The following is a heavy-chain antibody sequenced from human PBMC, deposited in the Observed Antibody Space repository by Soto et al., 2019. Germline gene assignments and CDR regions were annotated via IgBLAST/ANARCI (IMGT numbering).Heavy chain of an antibody. CDR3: ARVIGYSSGWYHYYYGMDV. V-gene: IGHV3-7*01. CDR1: GFTFSSYW. J-gene: IGHJ6*02. Sequence: GGSLRLSCAASGFTFSSYWMSWVRQAPGKGLEWVANIKQDGSEKYYVDSVKGRFTISRENAKNSLYLQMNSLRAEDTAVYYCARVIGYSSGWYHYYYGMDVWGQGTTVTVSS. D-gene: IGHD6-19*01. CDR2: IKQDGSEK.